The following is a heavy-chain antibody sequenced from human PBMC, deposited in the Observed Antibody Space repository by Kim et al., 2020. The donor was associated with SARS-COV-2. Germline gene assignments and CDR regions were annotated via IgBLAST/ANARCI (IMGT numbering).Heavy chain of an antibody. CDR3: ARPRTTTANDAFDI. J-gene: IGHJ3*02. V-gene: IGHV3-21*01. CDR1: GFTLSDYS. Sequence: GGSLRLSCAASGFTLSDYSMNWVRQAPGKGLEWVSSISSSSRYIYYTDSVKGRFTISRDNAENSLYLQMNSLRVEDTAVYFCARPRTTTANDAFDIWGQG. D-gene: IGHD1-1*01. CDR2: ISSSSRYI.